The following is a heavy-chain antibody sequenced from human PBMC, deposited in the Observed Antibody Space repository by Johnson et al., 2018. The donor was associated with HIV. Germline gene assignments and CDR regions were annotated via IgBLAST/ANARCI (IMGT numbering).Heavy chain of an antibody. J-gene: IGHJ3*01. CDR2: ISYDGSNK. CDR3: ARFLGYYDSNGYYFGDGFDV. Sequence: QVQLVESGGGVVQPGRSLRLSCAASGFTFSSYAMHWVRQAPGKGLEWVAVISYDGSNKYYADSVKGRFTISRDNSKNTLYLQMNSLEAEDTALYYCARFLGYYDSNGYYFGDGFDVWGLGTMVTVSS. CDR1: GFTFSSYA. V-gene: IGHV3-30-3*01. D-gene: IGHD3-22*01.